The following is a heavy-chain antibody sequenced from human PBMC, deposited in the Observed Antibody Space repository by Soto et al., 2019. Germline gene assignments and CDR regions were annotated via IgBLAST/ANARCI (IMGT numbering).Heavy chain of an antibody. CDR1: VFTFNNYA. Sequence: PGGSLRLSCVASVFTFNNYAMSWVRQAPGKGLEWVSTIGGGGGSTYYADSVKGRFTISRDNSKDTLYVQMNSLRAEDTALYYCAKENSRITGTATDYWGQGTLVTVSS. D-gene: IGHD1-20*01. CDR2: IGGGGGST. CDR3: AKENSRITGTATDY. V-gene: IGHV3-23*01. J-gene: IGHJ4*02.